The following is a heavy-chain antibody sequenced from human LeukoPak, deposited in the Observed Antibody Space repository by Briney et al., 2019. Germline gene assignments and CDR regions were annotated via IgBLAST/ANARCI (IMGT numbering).Heavy chain of an antibody. CDR1: GYTFTNYY. D-gene: IGHD2-8*01. Sequence: ASVKVSCKASGYTFTNYYIHWVRQAPGQGPEWMGIINPSGGSTDYAQKFQGRVTVTRDTSTNTVYMELSGLRSEDTAVYYCARPLAPVMLNAFDIWGQGTMVTVSS. J-gene: IGHJ3*02. CDR3: ARPLAPVMLNAFDI. CDR2: INPSGGST. V-gene: IGHV1-46*01.